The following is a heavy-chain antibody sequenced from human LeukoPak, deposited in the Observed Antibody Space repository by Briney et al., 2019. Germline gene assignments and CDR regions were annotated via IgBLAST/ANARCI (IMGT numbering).Heavy chain of an antibody. J-gene: IGHJ3*02. CDR3: AIHYSGHAFGI. CDR2: IHYSGST. Sequence: PSETLSLTCTVSGGSISTSNYYWGWIRQPPGKGLEWIGSIHYSGSTYYNPSLKSRVTIPVDTSKNQFSLRLSSVTAADTAVYYCAIHYSGHAFGIWGQGTMVTVSS. D-gene: IGHD4-11*01. V-gene: IGHV4-39*01. CDR1: GGSISTSNYY.